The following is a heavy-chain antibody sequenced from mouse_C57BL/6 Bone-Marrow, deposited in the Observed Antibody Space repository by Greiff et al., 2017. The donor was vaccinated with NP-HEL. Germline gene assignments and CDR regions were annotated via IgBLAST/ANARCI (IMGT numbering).Heavy chain of an antibody. Sequence: DVKLVESGGGLVKPGGSLKLSCAASGFTFSSYAMSWVRQTPEKRLEWVATISDGGSYTYYPDNVKGRFTISRDNAKNNLYLQMSHLKSEDTAMYYFARERGDAGFAYWGQGTLVTVSA. CDR3: ARERGDAGFAY. CDR2: ISDGGSYT. J-gene: IGHJ3*01. V-gene: IGHV5-4*01. CDR1: GFTFSSYA.